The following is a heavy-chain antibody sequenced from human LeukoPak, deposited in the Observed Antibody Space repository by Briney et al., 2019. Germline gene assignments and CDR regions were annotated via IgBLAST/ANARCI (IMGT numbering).Heavy chain of an antibody. CDR2: ADHRGST. CDR1: GGSISIYY. J-gene: IGHJ4*02. Sequence: SETLSLTCTVSGGSISIYYWAWIRQPPGKGLEWIGYADHRGSTEYNPSLRSRVTMSVDMSKNSFSLELSAGTAADTAVYYCARGSAYYSFERSKRVPWGFDYWGQGSLVIVSS. D-gene: IGHD4-11*01. V-gene: IGHV4-59*01. CDR3: ARGSAYYSFERSKRVPWGFDY.